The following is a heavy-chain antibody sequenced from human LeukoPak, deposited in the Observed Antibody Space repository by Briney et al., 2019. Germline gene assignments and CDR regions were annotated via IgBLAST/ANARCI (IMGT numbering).Heavy chain of an antibody. D-gene: IGHD2-15*01. CDR2: IVVGSGNT. V-gene: IGHV1-58*01. J-gene: IGHJ4*02. CDR3: AALPGRPVGGSSRDGY. Sequence: ASVKVSCKASGFTFTSSAVQWVRQARGQRLEWIGWIVVGSGNTNYAQKFQERVTITRDMSTSTAYMELSSLRSEDTAVYYCAALPGRPVGGSSRDGYWGQETLVTVSS. CDR1: GFTFTSSA.